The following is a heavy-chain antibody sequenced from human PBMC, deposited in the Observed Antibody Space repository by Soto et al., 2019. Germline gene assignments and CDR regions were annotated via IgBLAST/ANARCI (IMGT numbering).Heavy chain of an antibody. CDR1: GYTFTNYG. CDR2: ISTYNGNT. Sequence: QVQLVQSGAEVKQPGASVKVSCKASGYTFTNYGVTWVRQAPGQELEWLGWISTYNGNTKYAQKVQGTLTMTTDTSTSTANMELTNLRSDDTALYYCARATVTASYYYMDVWGKGSTVTVSS. CDR3: ARATVTASYYYMDV. V-gene: IGHV1-18*01. D-gene: IGHD4-17*01. J-gene: IGHJ6*03.